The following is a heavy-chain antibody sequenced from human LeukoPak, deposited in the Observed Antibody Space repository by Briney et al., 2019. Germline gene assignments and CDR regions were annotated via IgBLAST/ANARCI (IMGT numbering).Heavy chain of an antibody. CDR3: ARDRSGYDFFDF. J-gene: IGHJ4*02. Sequence: GGTLSLSCEASGFTFTTYAMTWVRQAPGKGLEWVASITDSGASRNYADTVKGRFTIFRDNSKSTLYLQINSLRAEDTARYFCARDRSGYDFFDFWGQGALVTVSS. V-gene: IGHV3-23*01. D-gene: IGHD3-3*01. CDR2: ITDSGASR. CDR1: GFTFTTYA.